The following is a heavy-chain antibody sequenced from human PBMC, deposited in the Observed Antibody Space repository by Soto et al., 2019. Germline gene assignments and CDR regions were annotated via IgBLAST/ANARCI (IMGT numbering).Heavy chain of an antibody. D-gene: IGHD3-3*01. V-gene: IGHV3-7*01. Sequence: HPGGSLRLSCAASGFTFSSYWMSWVRQAPGKGLEWVANIKQDGSEKYYVDSVKGRFTISRDNAKNSLYLQMNSLRADDTGVYYCARRPENFWSGYPEAFDYWGPGTLVTVSS. J-gene: IGHJ4*02. CDR1: GFTFSSYW. CDR2: IKQDGSEK. CDR3: ARRPENFWSGYPEAFDY.